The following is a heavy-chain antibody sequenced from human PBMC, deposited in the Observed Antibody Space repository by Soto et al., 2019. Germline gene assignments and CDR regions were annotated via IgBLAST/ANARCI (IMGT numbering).Heavy chain of an antibody. Sequence: PSETLSLTCTVSGGSISSGGYYWSWIRQHPGKGLEWIGYIYYSGSTYYNPSLKSRVTISVDTSKNQFSLKLSSVTATDTAVYYCARDAPYGFGSYYKPNHLFVPWGQGTLVTVS. CDR2: IYYSGST. CDR3: ARDAPYGFGSYYKPNHLFVP. CDR1: GGSISSGGYY. D-gene: IGHD3-10*01. V-gene: IGHV4-31*03. J-gene: IGHJ5*02.